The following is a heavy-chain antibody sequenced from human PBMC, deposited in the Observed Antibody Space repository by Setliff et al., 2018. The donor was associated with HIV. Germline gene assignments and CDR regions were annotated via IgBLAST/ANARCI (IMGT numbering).Heavy chain of an antibody. J-gene: IGHJ4*02. CDR2: AYYSGSS. Sequence: SETLSLTCTVSGGSISTNYYWGWIRQPPGKGLEWIGSAYYSGSSYYSPSLRSRVTISVDTSKNQFSLRLSSVTAADTAVYYCARHGPLGYCSKGVCYRYYFDYGGQGTLVTVSS. CDR3: ARHGPLGYCSKGVCYRYYFDY. CDR1: GGSISTNYY. D-gene: IGHD2-8*01. V-gene: IGHV4-39*01.